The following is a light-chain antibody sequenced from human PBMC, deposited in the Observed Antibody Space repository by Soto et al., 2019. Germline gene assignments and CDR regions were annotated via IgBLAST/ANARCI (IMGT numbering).Light chain of an antibody. V-gene: IGKV3-15*01. CDR3: QGRGFT. J-gene: IGKJ3*01. CDR1: QSVSSN. Sequence: EIVMTQSPATLSVSPGERATLSCRASQSVSSNLAWYQQKPGQAPRLLIYGASTRATGIPARFSGSGSGTEFTLTISGLQSEDFAVYYCQGRGFTFGPGTKVDIK. CDR2: GAS.